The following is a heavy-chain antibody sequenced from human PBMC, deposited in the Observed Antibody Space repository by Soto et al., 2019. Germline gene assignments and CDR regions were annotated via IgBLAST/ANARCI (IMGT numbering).Heavy chain of an antibody. CDR1: GFTFSSYE. Sequence: PGGSLRLSCAASGFTFSSYEMNWVRQAPGMGLEWVSYISSSGSTIYYADSVKGRFTISRDNAKNSLYLQMNSLRAEDTAVYYCARIAYAQSSGLWWFDPWGQGTLVTVSS. J-gene: IGHJ5*02. V-gene: IGHV3-48*03. CDR3: ARIAYAQSSGLWWFDP. CDR2: ISSSGSTI. D-gene: IGHD2-8*01.